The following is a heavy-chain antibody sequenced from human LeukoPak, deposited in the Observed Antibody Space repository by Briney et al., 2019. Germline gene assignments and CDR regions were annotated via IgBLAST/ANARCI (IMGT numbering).Heavy chain of an antibody. D-gene: IGHD5-24*01. CDR1: GGSISNYY. CDR2: MYASGST. V-gene: IGHV4-4*07. J-gene: IGHJ4*02. CDR3: AASTEGLQVDY. Sequence: SATLSLTCTVSGGSISNYYWSWLRPPAGEGLEWIGRMYASGSTSYNPSLKSRVTMSGDTSKNQFSLKLSSVTAADTAVYYCAASTEGLQVDYWGQGTLVTVSS.